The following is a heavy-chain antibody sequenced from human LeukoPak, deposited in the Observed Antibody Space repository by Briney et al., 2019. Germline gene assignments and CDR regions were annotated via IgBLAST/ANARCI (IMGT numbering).Heavy chain of an antibody. CDR1: VYTLTSYH. V-gene: IGHV1-46*01. CDR2: IKPRDGST. Sequence: GASLKVSCKASVYTLTSYHMHWVRQAPGQGPEWMGIIKPRDGSTSYPQRFQGRVTMTRDTSTSTVNMELSSLRSEDTAVYYCARASTPYNYDSSGYRYWYFDLWGRGTLVTVSS. J-gene: IGHJ2*01. D-gene: IGHD3-22*01. CDR3: ARASTPYNYDSSGYRYWYFDL.